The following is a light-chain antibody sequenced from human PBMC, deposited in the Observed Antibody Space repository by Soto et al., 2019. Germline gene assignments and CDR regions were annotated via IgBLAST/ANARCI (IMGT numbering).Light chain of an antibody. CDR1: QSISVW. CDR2: KAS. Sequence: RMTQSPSSLSASTGDRVTITCRASQSISVWLAWYQQKAGKAPNLLIYKASRLESGVPSRFSGSGSETEFTLTISGLQPGDSATYYCQQYNSYSPTFGQGTKVDIK. J-gene: IGKJ1*01. V-gene: IGKV1-5*03. CDR3: QQYNSYSPT.